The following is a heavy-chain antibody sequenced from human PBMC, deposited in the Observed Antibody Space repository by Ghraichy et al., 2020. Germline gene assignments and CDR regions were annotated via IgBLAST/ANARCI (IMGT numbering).Heavy chain of an antibody. CDR2: INPKSGGT. D-gene: IGHD3-10*01. CDR3: ARDGRTMVRGVINWFDS. Sequence: ASVKVSCKVGGENVRGSDMFCVRVGPRQLLKRKGWINPKSGGTNYAQKFQGWVTMTRDTSIRTAYMELSRLRSDDTAVYYCARDGRTMVRGVINWFDSWC. CDR1: GENVRGSD. J-gene: IGHJ5*01. V-gene: IGHV1-2*04.